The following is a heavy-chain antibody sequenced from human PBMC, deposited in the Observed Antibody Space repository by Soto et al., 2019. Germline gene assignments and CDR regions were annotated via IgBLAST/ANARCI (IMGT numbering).Heavy chain of an antibody. J-gene: IGHJ4*02. CDR2: IYYSGST. Sequence: QVRDRVSGRCEASETLSLTCTVSGGSISSYCWSWIRQPPGKGLEWIGYIYYSGSTNYNPSLKSRVAISVDTSKNQFSLNLTSVTAADTAVYYCTRHWDWGSLGYWGQGTLVTVSS. CDR3: TRHWDWGSLGY. CDR1: GGSISSYC. D-gene: IGHD3-16*01. V-gene: IGHV4-59*08.